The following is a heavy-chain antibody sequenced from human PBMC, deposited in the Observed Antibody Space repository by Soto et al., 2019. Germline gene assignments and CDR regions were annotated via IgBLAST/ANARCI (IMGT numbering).Heavy chain of an antibody. CDR3: ARHGFGSLHGLVDV. CDR2: IQYNGYS. CDR1: GGSITNYY. V-gene: IGHV4-59*08. Sequence: QVQLQESGPGLVKPSATLSLTCTVSGGSITNYYCSWFRPPPGKGLEWIGYIQYNGYSAYNRSLKRRVNMSMDTSKHQFSLMLESVTATDTAVYYCARHGFGSLHGLVDVWGQWTTVIVYS. J-gene: IGHJ6*02. D-gene: IGHD3-10*01.